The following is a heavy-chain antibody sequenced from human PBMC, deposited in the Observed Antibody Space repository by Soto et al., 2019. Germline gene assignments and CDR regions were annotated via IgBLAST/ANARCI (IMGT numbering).Heavy chain of an antibody. CDR1: GYTFTGYY. V-gene: IGHV1-2*02. Sequence: ASVKVSCKASGYTFTGYYMHWVRQAPGQGLEWMGWINPNSGGTNYAQKFQGRVTMTRDTSISTAYMELSRLRSDDTAVYYCARTRRCTMTILFDYWGQGTLVTVSS. D-gene: IGHD4-17*01. CDR3: ARTRRCTMTILFDY. CDR2: INPNSGGT. J-gene: IGHJ4*02.